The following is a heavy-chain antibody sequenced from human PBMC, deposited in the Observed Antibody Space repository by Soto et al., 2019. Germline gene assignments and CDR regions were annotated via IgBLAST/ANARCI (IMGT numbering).Heavy chain of an antibody. J-gene: IGHJ6*02. D-gene: IGHD2-2*01. CDR3: ARLGGYCSSTSCYGYYGIDV. CDR1: GGSFSGYY. V-gene: IGHV4-34*01. CDR2: INHSGST. Sequence: SETLSLTCGVYGGSFSGYYWSGIRQPPGKGREWIGEINHSGSTNYNPSLKRRVTISIDTSKNQFSLKVTSVTAADTDMYYCARLGGYCSSTSCYGYYGIDVWAQGTTVHVSS.